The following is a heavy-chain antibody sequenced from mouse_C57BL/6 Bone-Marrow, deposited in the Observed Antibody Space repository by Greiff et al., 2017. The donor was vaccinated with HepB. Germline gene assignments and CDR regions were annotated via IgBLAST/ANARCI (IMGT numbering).Heavy chain of an antibody. J-gene: IGHJ1*03. V-gene: IGHV1-69*01. Sequence: QVQLQQPGAELVMPGASVKLSCKASGYTFTSYWMHWVKQRPGQGLEWIGEIDPSDSYTNYNQKFKGKSTLTVDKSSSTAYMQLSSLTSEDSAVYYCAKSNMSTTEGYWYFDVWGTGTTVTVSS. CDR3: AKSNMSTTEGYWYFDV. CDR2: IDPSDSYT. CDR1: GYTFTSYW. D-gene: IGHD2-4*01.